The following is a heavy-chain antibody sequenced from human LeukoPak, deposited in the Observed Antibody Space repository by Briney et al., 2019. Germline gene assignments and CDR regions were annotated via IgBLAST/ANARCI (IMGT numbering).Heavy chain of an antibody. CDR3: ARLSRYDFWSGYYTRYYYMDV. V-gene: IGHV5-51*01. J-gene: IGHJ6*03. CDR2: IYPGDSDT. Sequence: PGESLKISCKGSGYSFTSYWIGWVRQMPGKGLEWMGIIYPGDSDTRYSPSFQGQVTISADKSISTAYLQWSSLKASDTAMYYRARLSRYDFWSGYYTRYYYMDVWGKGTTVTVSS. CDR1: GYSFTSYW. D-gene: IGHD3-3*01.